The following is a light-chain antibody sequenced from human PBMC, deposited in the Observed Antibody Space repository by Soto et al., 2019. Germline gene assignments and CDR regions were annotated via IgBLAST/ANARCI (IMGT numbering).Light chain of an antibody. Sequence: ENVLTDSPCTLSLSPLERATLSFMSSQTVYNGFLAWYQQKPGQAPRLLIYGASSRATGIPDRFSGSGSGTDFTLTISRLEPEDFAVYYCQQYDSSPKTFGQGTKVDIK. V-gene: IGKV3-20*01. CDR3: QQYDSSPKT. CDR2: GAS. CDR1: QTVYNGF. J-gene: IGKJ1*01.